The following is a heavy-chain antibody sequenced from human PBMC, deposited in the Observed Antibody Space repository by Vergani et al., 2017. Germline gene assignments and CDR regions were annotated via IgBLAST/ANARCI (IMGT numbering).Heavy chain of an antibody. CDR2: IYTSGST. V-gene: IGHV4-61*02. CDR1: GGSISSGSYY. D-gene: IGHD3-3*01. CDR3: ARGHYDLWSGYYDYSYFDY. J-gene: IGHJ4*02. Sequence: QVQLQESGPGLVKPSQTLSLTCTVSGGSISSGSYYWSWIRQPAGKGLEWIGRIYTSGSTNYNPSLKSRVTISVDTSKNQFSLKLSSVTAADTAVYYCARGHYDLWSGYYDYSYFDYWGQGTLVTVSS.